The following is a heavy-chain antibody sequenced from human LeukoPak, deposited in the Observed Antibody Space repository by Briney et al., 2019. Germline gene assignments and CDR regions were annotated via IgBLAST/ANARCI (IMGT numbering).Heavy chain of an antibody. Sequence: GGSLRLSCSASGFTFSNFAMSWVRQAPGKGLEWVSAVSGDGINTYYTDSLKGRFTISRDNSKNTVFLQMHSLTAEDTAVYYCAKPFGFLEWLYGGYFDSWGQGTLVTVSS. CDR1: GFTFSNFA. CDR2: VSGDGINT. J-gene: IGHJ4*02. V-gene: IGHV3-23*01. D-gene: IGHD3-3*01. CDR3: AKPFGFLEWLYGGYFDS.